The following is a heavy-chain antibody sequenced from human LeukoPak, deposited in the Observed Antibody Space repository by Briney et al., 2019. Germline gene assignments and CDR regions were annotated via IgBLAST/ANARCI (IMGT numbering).Heavy chain of an antibody. CDR1: GFTFSSYA. CDR2: ISYDGSNK. D-gene: IGHD3-22*01. Sequence: LSGGSLRLSCAASGFTFSSYAMHWVRQAPGKGLEWVAVISYDGSNKYYADSVKGRFTISRDNSKNTLYLQMNSLRAEDTAVYYCAKEVVIYYYYYMDVWGKGTTVTVSS. V-gene: IGHV3-30-3*01. J-gene: IGHJ6*03. CDR3: AKEVVIYYYYYMDV.